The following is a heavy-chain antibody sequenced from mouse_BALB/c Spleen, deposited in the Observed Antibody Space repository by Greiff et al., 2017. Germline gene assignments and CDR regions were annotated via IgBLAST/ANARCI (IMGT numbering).Heavy chain of an antibody. D-gene: IGHD2-4*01. V-gene: IGHV5-6-5*01. J-gene: IGHJ3*01. CDR1: GFTFSSYA. Sequence: EVMLVESGGGLVKPGGSLKLSCAASGFTFSSYAMSWVRQTPEKRLEWVASISSGGSTYYPDSVKGRFTISRDNARNILYLQMSSLRSEDTAMYYCAREDYDYDRGFAYWGQGTLVTVSA. CDR2: ISSGGST. CDR3: AREDYDYDRGFAY.